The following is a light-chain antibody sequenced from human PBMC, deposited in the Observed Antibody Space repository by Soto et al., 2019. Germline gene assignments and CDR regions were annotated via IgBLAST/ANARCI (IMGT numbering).Light chain of an antibody. V-gene: IGKV1-5*03. CDR1: QTISSW. Sequence: DIQMTQSPSTLSGSVGDRVTITCRASQTISSWLAWYQQKPGKAPKPLIYKASTLKSGVPSRFSGSGSGTEFTLAISSLQPDDFATYYCQHYNSYSEGFGQGTKVELK. J-gene: IGKJ1*01. CDR3: QHYNSYSEG. CDR2: KAS.